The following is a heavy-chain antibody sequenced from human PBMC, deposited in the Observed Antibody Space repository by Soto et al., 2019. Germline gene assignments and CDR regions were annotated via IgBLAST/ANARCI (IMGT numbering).Heavy chain of an antibody. Sequence: ASVKVSCKASGGTFSSYAISWVRQAPGQGLEWMGGIIPIFGTANYAQKFQGRVTITADKSTSTAYMELSSLRSEDTAVYYCARGGGWVRGVIIGSYYYGTDVWGQGTTVTVSS. CDR1: GGTFSSYA. CDR3: ARGGGWVRGVIIGSYYYGTDV. D-gene: IGHD3-10*01. J-gene: IGHJ6*02. CDR2: IIPIFGTA. V-gene: IGHV1-69*06.